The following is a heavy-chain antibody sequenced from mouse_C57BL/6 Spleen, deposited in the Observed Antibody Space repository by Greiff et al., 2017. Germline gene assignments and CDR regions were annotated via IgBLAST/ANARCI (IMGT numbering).Heavy chain of an antibody. CDR3: ALDSSGYDAMDY. D-gene: IGHD3-2*02. V-gene: IGHV1-42*01. J-gene: IGHJ4*01. CDR1: GYSFTGYY. Sequence: EVQLQQSGPELVKPGASVKISCKASGYSFTGYYMNWVKQSPEKSLEWIGEINPSTGGTTYNQKFKAKATLTVDKSSSTAYMQLKRLTSEASAVYYCALDSSGYDAMDYWGQGTSVTVSS. CDR2: INPSTGGT.